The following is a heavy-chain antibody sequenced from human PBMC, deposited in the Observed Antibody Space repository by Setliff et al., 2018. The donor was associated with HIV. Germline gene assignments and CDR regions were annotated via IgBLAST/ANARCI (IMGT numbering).Heavy chain of an antibody. J-gene: IGHJ4*02. CDR2: ISAYNGNT. V-gene: IGHV1-18*01. CDR1: GYTFTSYG. CDR3: ARGVVVVPAAMHFDY. Sequence: ASVMVSCKASGYTFTSYGISWVRQAPGQGLEWMGWISAYNGNTNYAQKLQGRVTMTTDTSTSTAYMELRSLRSDDTAVYYCARGVVVVPAAMHFDYWGQGTLVTVS. D-gene: IGHD2-2*01.